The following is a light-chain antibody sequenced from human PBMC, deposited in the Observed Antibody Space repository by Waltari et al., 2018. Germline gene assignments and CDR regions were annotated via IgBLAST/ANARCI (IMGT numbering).Light chain of an antibody. CDR1: RDISRW. V-gene: IGKV1-12*01. J-gene: IGKJ4*01. CDR3: QQGNDFPLT. Sequence: DIQMTQSPSSLSASVGDRVTITCRAGRDISRWLAWYQQKPGKAPEFLIYDASTLQSGVPSRFSGSGSGREFTLTITSLQPEDFSTYYCQQGNDFPLTFGGGTKVEMK. CDR2: DAS.